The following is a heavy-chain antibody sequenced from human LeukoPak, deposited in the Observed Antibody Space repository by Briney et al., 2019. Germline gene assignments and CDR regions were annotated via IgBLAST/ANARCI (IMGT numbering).Heavy chain of an antibody. V-gene: IGHV3-7*01. D-gene: IGHD3-10*01. J-gene: IGHJ4*02. Sequence: GGSLRLSCAASGFTFSRYWMSWVRQAPGKGLEWVALINQDGSDEFYVDSVKGRFTISRDNAKNSLYLQMNSLRAEDTAVYYCARGGAAGARKRGLDYWGQGTLVTVSS. CDR3: ARGGAAGARKRGLDY. CDR2: INQDGSDE. CDR1: GFTFSRYW.